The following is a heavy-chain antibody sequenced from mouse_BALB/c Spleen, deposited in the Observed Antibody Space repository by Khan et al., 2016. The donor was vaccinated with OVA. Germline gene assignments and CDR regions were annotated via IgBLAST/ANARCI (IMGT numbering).Heavy chain of an antibody. CDR3: TRKDYYNYDPFPY. CDR1: GYSITSEYA. Sequence: EVQLQESGPGLVKPSQSLSLTCTVTGYSITSEYAWNWIRHFPGNKLEWMGYINYSGNTRYNPSLKSRISITRDTSKNQFFLQLNSVPTEDTATYYCTRKDYYNYDPFPYWGQGTLVTVSA. J-gene: IGHJ3*01. D-gene: IGHD2-4*01. V-gene: IGHV3-2*02. CDR2: INYSGNT.